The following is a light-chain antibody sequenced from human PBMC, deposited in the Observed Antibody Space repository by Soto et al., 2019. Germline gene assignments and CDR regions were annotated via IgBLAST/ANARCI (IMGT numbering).Light chain of an antibody. CDR1: SSNIGSHT. V-gene: IGLV1-44*01. Sequence: QPVLTQPPSASGTPGQRVTISCSGSSSNIGSHTVNWYQQLPGTAPKLLIYSNNQRPSGVPDRFSGSKSGTSASLAISGLQSEDEADYYCAAWDDSLNARVFGGGTKLTVL. J-gene: IGLJ3*02. CDR3: AAWDDSLNARV. CDR2: SNN.